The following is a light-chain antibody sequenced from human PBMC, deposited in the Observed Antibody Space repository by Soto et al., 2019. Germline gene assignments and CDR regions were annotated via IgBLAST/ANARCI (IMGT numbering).Light chain of an antibody. Sequence: EILLTRSPATLSSFPGDRVTLSCRASQYINTRLAWYQHRPGQAPRLLIYQTSIRAAGIPARFSASGSGTDFTLTISDVQPEDFALYYCHQRQSWPRTFGQGTKV. J-gene: IGKJ1*01. CDR3: HQRQSWPRT. CDR2: QTS. CDR1: QYINTR. V-gene: IGKV3-11*01.